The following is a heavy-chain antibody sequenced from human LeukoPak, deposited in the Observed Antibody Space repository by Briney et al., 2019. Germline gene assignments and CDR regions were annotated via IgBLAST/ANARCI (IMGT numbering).Heavy chain of an antibody. J-gene: IGHJ3*02. CDR2: IYYSGST. D-gene: IGHD3-16*02. CDR3: ARDFRVSAISSSAFDI. V-gene: IGHV4-59*01. Sequence: SETLSLTCTVSGGSINSYYWSWIRQPPGKGLEWIGYIYYSGSTNYNPSLKSRVTISVDTSKNQFSLKLTSVTAADTAIYYCARDFRVSAISSSAFDIWGQGTMVTVSS. CDR1: GGSINSYY.